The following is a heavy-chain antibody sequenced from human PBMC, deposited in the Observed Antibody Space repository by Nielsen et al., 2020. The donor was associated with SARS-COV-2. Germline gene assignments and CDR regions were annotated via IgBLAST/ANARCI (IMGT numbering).Heavy chain of an antibody. Sequence: SETLSLTCAVSGGSFTDSYWTWIRQPPGKGLEWIGDINHSGSANYNPSLKSRLTISVDKSKNQFSLKLSSVTAADTAVYYCARVKRRRITMIVVVIDAFDIWGQGTMVTVSS. J-gene: IGHJ3*02. D-gene: IGHD3-22*01. CDR3: ARVKRRRITMIVVVIDAFDI. CDR1: GGSFTDSY. V-gene: IGHV4-34*01. CDR2: INHSGSA.